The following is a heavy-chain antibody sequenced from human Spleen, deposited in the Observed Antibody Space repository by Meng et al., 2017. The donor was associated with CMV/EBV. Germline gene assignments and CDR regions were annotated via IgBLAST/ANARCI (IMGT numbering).Heavy chain of an antibody. J-gene: IGHJ4*02. V-gene: IGHV1-18*01. D-gene: IGHD2-2*01. CDR2: ISAYNGNT. CDR3: ARDRIGHCSSTSCYNPPDY. Sequence: ASVKVSCKASGYTFTSYGISWVRQAPGQGLEWMGWISAYNGNTNYAQKLQGRVTMTTDTSTSTAYMELRSLRSDDTAVYYGARDRIGHCSSTSCYNPPDYWGQGTLVTVSS. CDR1: GYTFTSYG.